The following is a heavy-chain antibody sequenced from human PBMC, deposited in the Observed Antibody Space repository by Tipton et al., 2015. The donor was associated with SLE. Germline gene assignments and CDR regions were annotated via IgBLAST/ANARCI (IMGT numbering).Heavy chain of an antibody. V-gene: IGHV3-21*01. CDR1: GGSFSNYC. D-gene: IGHD6-19*01. CDR3: ARSDPDSSGWYSYYYYGMDV. CDR2: ISSSSSYI. J-gene: IGHJ6*02. Sequence: GLVKPSETLSLTCAVYGGSFSNYCWNWIRQPPGKGLEWVSSISSSSSYIYYADSVKGRFTISRDNAKNSLYLQMNSLRAEDTAVYYCARSDPDSSGWYSYYYYGMDVWGQGTTVTVSS.